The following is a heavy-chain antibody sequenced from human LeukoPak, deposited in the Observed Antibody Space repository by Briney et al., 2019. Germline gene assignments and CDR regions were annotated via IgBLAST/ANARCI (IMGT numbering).Heavy chain of an antibody. CDR2: ISGSGGST. V-gene: IGHV3-23*01. J-gene: IGHJ6*02. Sequence: GGSLRLSCAASGFTFSSYTMSWVRQAPGKGLGWVSAISGSGGSTYYADSVKGRFTISRDNSKNTLYLQMNSLRAEDTAVYYCARYSSSWYGNYYYYGMDVWGQGTTVTVSS. D-gene: IGHD6-13*01. CDR1: GFTFSSYT. CDR3: ARYSSSWYGNYYYYGMDV.